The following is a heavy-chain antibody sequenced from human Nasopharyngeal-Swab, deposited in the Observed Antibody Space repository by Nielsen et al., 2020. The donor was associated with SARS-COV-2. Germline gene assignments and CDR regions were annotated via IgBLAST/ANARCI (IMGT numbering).Heavy chain of an antibody. V-gene: IGHV1-3*01. CDR3: ARDLLTIFGVGPFDY. D-gene: IGHD3-3*01. J-gene: IGHJ4*02. Sequence: ASVKVSCKASGCTFTSYAMHWVRQAPGQRLEWMGWINAGNGNTKYSQKFQGRVTITRDTSASTAYMELSSLRSEDTAVYYCARDLLTIFGVGPFDYWGQGTLVTVSS. CDR2: INAGNGNT. CDR1: GCTFTSYA.